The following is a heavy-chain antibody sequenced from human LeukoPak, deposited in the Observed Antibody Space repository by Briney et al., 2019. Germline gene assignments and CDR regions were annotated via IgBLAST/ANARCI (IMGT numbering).Heavy chain of an antibody. Sequence: GGSLRLSCTASGFTFGDYAMSWFRQAPGKGLEWVGFIRSKAYGGTTEYAASVKGRFTISRDDSKSIAYLQMNSLKTEDTAVYYCSRNYYDSSGYYYEGGDYHFDYWGQGTLVTVSS. V-gene: IGHV3-49*03. D-gene: IGHD3-22*01. CDR3: SRNYYDSSGYYYEGGDYHFDY. CDR2: IRSKAYGGTT. CDR1: GFTFGDYA. J-gene: IGHJ4*02.